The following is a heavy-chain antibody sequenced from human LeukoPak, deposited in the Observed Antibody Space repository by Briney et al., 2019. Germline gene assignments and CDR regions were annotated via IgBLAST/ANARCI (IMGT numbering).Heavy chain of an antibody. Sequence: SVKASCKASGGTFSSYAISWVRQAPGQGLEWMGRIIPILGIANYAQKFQGRVTITADKSTSTAYMELSSLRSEDTAVYYCASRLAVAGTIPDYWGQGTLVTVSS. J-gene: IGHJ4*02. CDR1: GGTFSSYA. V-gene: IGHV1-69*04. CDR2: IIPILGIA. CDR3: ASRLAVAGTIPDY. D-gene: IGHD6-19*01.